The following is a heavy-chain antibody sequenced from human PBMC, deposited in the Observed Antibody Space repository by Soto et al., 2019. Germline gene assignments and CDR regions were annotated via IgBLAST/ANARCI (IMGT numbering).Heavy chain of an antibody. Sequence: QAQLVQTGAEVRKPGASVKVSCKASGYTFYSHSISWVRQAPGQGLEWMGRINADYGNTQYAQKFRGRVTMTTATSTTTVYMELTNLRSADTAVYYCARCIQGDYYYGMDVWGQGTTVTVSS. CDR1: GYTFYSHS. CDR2: INADYGNT. CDR3: ARCIQGDYYYGMDV. J-gene: IGHJ6*02. V-gene: IGHV1-18*01. D-gene: IGHD5-18*01.